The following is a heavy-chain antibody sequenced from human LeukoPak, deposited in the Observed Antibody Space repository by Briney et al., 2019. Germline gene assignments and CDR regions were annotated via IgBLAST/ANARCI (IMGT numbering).Heavy chain of an antibody. V-gene: IGHV3-7*04. D-gene: IGHD1-1*01. Sequence: GGSLRLSWAASGXTFSTYWMTWVRQAPGKGPEWVANIKEDGSATYYVDSVKGRFTISRDNAKKSLYLQMNSLRAEDTAVYYCARDSPGYLAYDSWGQGTLVTVSS. J-gene: IGHJ4*02. CDR1: GXTFSTYW. CDR2: IKEDGSAT. CDR3: ARDSPGYLAYDS.